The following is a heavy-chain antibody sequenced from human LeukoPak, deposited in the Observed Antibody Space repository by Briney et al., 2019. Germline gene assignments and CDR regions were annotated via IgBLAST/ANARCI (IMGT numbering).Heavy chain of an antibody. CDR3: AKGYCSSTSSYLHY. V-gene: IGHV3-23*01. D-gene: IGHD2-2*01. CDR2: ISGSGGST. J-gene: IGHJ4*02. CDR1: GFTFSSYA. Sequence: GGSLGLSCAASGFTFSSYAMSWVRQAPGKGLEWVSAISGSGGSTYYADSVKGRFTISRDNSKNTLYLQMNSLRAEDTAVYYCAKGYCSSTSSYLHYWGQGTLVTVSS.